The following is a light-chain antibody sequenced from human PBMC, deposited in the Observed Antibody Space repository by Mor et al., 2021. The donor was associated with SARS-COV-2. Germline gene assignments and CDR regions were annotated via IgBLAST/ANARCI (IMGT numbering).Light chain of an antibody. J-gene: IGLJ3*02. CDR3: CSYAGSSIVV. CDR1: GWGFDL. Sequence: GWGFDLVSWYQHHPGKAPKFLIYEVSKRPSGVPNRFSGSKSGNTASLIISGLQAEDEAQYYCCSYAGSSIVVFGGGTKLTVL. V-gene: IGLV2-23*02. CDR2: EVS.